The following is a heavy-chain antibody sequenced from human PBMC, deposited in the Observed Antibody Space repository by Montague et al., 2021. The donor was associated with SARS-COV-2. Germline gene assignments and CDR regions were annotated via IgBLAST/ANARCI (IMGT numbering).Heavy chain of an antibody. CDR3: ARLGDGVVPSPILGVGPYYSYYYMDV. CDR2: IHHGGST. Sequence: SETLSLIRAVHGGSFSTYSWNWIRQPRGKGLEWIGEIHHGGSTNYNPSLKSRVTISADTSKNQFSLKLTSVAAADTAVYYCARLGDGVVPSPILGVGPYYSYYYMDVWGKGTTVTVSS. V-gene: IGHV4-34*01. D-gene: IGHD3-10*01. J-gene: IGHJ6*03. CDR1: GGSFSTYS.